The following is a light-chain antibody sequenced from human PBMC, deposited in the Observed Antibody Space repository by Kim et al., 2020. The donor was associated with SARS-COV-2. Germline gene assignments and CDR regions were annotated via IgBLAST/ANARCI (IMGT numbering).Light chain of an antibody. CDR2: GNS. CDR1: SSNSGAGYD. CDR3: QSYDSSLSGAV. V-gene: IGLV1-40*01. Sequence: QRFSRTCTGISSNSGAGYDEHWCLLLPGTAPKLLIYGNSNRPSGVPDRFSGSKSGTSASLAITGLQAGDEADYYCQSYDSSLSGAVFGGGTQLTVL. J-gene: IGLJ3*02.